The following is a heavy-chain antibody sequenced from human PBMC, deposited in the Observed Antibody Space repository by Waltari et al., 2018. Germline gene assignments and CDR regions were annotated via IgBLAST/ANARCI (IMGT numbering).Heavy chain of an antibody. D-gene: IGHD6-19*01. Sequence: EVQLVESGGGLVKPGGSLRLSCAASGFTFSSYSMNWVRQAPGKGLEWVSSISSSSSYIYYADSVKGRFTIARDNAKNSLYLQMNSLRAEDTAVYYCARDLFSSGWFDWYFDLWGRGTLVTVSS. V-gene: IGHV3-21*01. CDR3: ARDLFSSGWFDWYFDL. CDR1: GFTFSSYS. J-gene: IGHJ2*01. CDR2: ISSSSSYI.